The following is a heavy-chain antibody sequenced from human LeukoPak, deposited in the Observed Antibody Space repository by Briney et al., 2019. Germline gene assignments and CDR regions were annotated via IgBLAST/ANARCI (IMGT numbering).Heavy chain of an antibody. CDR3: AREGGGSAFDI. CDR1: GFTFSTYW. D-gene: IGHD1-26*01. V-gene: IGHV3-7*01. J-gene: IGHJ3*02. CDR2: IRQDGREK. Sequence: PGGSLRLSCAASGFTFSTYWMSWVRQAPGKGLEWVANIRQDGREKYYVDSVKGRFTISRDNAKNSLNLQMNTLRAEDTAVYYCAREGGGSAFDIWGQGTMVTVSS.